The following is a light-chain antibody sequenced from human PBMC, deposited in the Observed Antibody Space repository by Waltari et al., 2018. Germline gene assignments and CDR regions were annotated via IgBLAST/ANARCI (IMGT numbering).Light chain of an antibody. CDR3: CSYAGRYTHVV. CDR1: SSDVGGYDY. Sequence: QSALTQPRSVSGSPGQSVTISCTGTSSDVGGYDYVSWYQHHPGKAPKLIICDVTKRPSGVPDRFSGSESGNTASLTISGLQAEDEADYYCCSYAGRYTHVVFGGGTKLTVL. J-gene: IGLJ2*01. V-gene: IGLV2-11*01. CDR2: DVT.